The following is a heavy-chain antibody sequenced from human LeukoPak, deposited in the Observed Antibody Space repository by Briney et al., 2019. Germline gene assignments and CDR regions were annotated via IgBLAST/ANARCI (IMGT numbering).Heavy chain of an antibody. V-gene: IGHV3-33*01. J-gene: IGHJ6*02. CDR2: IWYDRSNK. CDR3: ARDLQVVVAANYYYYGMDV. D-gene: IGHD2-15*01. CDR1: GFTFSSYG. Sequence: GGSLRLSCAASGFTFSSYGMHWVRQAPGKGLEWVAVIWYDRSNKYYADSVKGRFTISRDNSKNTLYLQMNSLRAEDTAVYYCARDLQVVVAANYYYYGMDVWGQGTTVTVSS.